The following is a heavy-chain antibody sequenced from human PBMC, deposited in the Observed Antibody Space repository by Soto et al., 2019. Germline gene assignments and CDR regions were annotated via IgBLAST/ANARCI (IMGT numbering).Heavy chain of an antibody. CDR1: GFRFSIYS. V-gene: IGHV3-48*02. D-gene: IGHD6-19*01. J-gene: IGHJ4*02. Sequence: EVQLVESGGNLVQPGGSLRLSCAASGFRFSIYSRNWVRQAPGKGLEWSAYITSDTKTIKYADSVRGRFTISRDNGKNSVYLQMNGLRDEDTAVYYCARSVEGHFDYWGQGTVVTVSA. CDR3: ARSVEGHFDY. CDR2: ITSDTKTI.